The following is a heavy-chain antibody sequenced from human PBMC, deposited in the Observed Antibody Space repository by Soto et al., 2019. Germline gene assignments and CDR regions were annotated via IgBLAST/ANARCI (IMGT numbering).Heavy chain of an antibody. D-gene: IGHD1-7*01. CDR1: GFTFSSYD. CDR2: ISSNGGTT. J-gene: IGHJ4*02. CDR3: VRRVSGNYDY. V-gene: IGHV3-64*01. Sequence: EVQLAESGGGMVQPGGSLRLSCVASGFTFSSYDMHWVRQAPGKGLEYVSSISSNGGTTYYGNSVKGRLTISRDNSKNTLYLQMGSLRAEAMAVYYCVRRVSGNYDYWGQGTLVTVSS.